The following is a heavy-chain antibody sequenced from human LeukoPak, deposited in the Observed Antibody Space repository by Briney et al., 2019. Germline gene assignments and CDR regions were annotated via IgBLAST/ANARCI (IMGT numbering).Heavy chain of an antibody. D-gene: IGHD6-19*01. CDR3: ARDSKQWLVDY. CDR1: GFTFSSYS. J-gene: IGHJ4*02. Sequence: PGGSLRLSCAASGFTFSSYSMNWVRQAPGKGLEWVSYISSSSSTIYYADSVKGRFTISRDNAKNSLYLQMNSLRAEDTAVYYCARDSKQWLVDYWGQGTLVTDSS. CDR2: ISSSSSTI. V-gene: IGHV3-48*01.